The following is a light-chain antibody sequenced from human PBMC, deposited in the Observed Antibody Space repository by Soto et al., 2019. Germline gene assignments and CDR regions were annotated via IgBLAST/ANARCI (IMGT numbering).Light chain of an antibody. Sequence: EMVLTQSPAALSFSPLERSTLSCRASQSVSSYLAWYQQKPGQAPRLLIYDASNRATGIPARFSGSGSGTDFTLTISSLEPEDFAVYYCQQRSNWPPFGQGTRLEIK. J-gene: IGKJ5*01. V-gene: IGKV3-11*01. CDR3: QQRSNWPP. CDR1: QSVSSY. CDR2: DAS.